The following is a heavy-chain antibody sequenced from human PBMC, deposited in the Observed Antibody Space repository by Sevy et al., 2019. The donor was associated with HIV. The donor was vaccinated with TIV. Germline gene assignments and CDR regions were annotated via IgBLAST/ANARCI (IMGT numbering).Heavy chain of an antibody. J-gene: IGHJ6*02. CDR2: MNPNSGNT. CDR3: ARAYNWNYSGYYYYYGMDV. Sequence: ASVKVSCKASGYTFTSYDINWVRQATGQGLEWMVWMNPNSGNTGYAQKFQGRVTMTRNTSISTAYMELSSLRSEDTAVYYCARAYNWNYSGYYYYYGMDVWGQGTTVTVSS. V-gene: IGHV1-8*01. CDR1: GYTFTSYD. D-gene: IGHD1-7*01.